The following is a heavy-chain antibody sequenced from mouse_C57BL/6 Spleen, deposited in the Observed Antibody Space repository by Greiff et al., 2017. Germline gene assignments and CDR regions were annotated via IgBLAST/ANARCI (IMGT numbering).Heavy chain of an antibody. CDR2: FYPGRGSI. CDR3: ARLEIYSGYDVWAMYY. Sequence: QVQLQQSGAELVKPGASVKLSCKASGYTFTEYTIHWVKQRSGQGLEWIGWFYPGRGSIKYNEKFKDKATLTADKSSSTVYMELSRVTAEYTAVYFCARLEIYSGYDVWAMYYWGQGTSVTVSS. J-gene: IGHJ4*01. V-gene: IGHV1-62-2*01. D-gene: IGHD2-2*01. CDR1: GYTFTEYT.